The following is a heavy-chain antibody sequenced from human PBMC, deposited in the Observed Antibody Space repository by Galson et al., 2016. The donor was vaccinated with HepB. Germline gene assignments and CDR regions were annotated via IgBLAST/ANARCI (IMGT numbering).Heavy chain of an antibody. Sequence: SEILSLTCAVSGGSMSSGNWWSWVRQPPGKVLEWIGEVYQSGSTNYSPSLKSRVTISIDKPKNQFSLKLTSVTAADAAVYYCARVPPRYYYYYGKDVWGQGTTVTVSS. CDR2: VYQSGST. CDR3: ARVPPRYYYYYGKDV. CDR1: GGSMSSGNW. J-gene: IGHJ6*02. V-gene: IGHV4-4*02.